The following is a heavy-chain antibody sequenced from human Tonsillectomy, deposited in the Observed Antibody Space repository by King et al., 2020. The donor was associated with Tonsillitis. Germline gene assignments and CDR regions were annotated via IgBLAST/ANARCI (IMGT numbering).Heavy chain of an antibody. CDR2: ISYDGNNK. J-gene: IGHJ6*02. CDR1: DFSFSFYA. V-gene: IGHV3-30-3*01. Sequence: VQLVESGGGVVQPGRSLRLSCAASDFSFSFYAMHWVRQAPGKGLEWVALISYDGNNKYYADSVKGRFTISRDNSKNTLYLQMKSLTTEHTPVYYCAGVAIRGGVIFPYQFGLDVWGQGTTVTVSS. D-gene: IGHD3-10*01. CDR3: AGVAIRGGVIFPYQFGLDV.